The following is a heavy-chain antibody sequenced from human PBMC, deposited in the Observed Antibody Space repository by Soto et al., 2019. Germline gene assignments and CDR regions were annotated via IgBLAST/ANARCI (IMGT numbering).Heavy chain of an antibody. CDR1: GFPFSKNS. V-gene: IGHV3-23*01. CDR3: AKSRQQLIGYYYYYGMDV. CDR2: ISGNAGST. J-gene: IGHJ6*02. D-gene: IGHD3-22*01. Sequence: GGSLRLSCAASGFPFSKNSMRWVRQAPGKGLECVSSISGNAGSTYYADSVKGRLTISRDKSKNTLYLQMNSLRAEDTAVYYCAKSRQQLIGYYYYYGMDVWGQGTTVNVSS.